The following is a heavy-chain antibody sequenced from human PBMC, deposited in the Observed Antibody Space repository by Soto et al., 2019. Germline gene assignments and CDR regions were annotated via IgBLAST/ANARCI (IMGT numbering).Heavy chain of an antibody. CDR1: GFTFSSYA. V-gene: IGHV3-23*01. Sequence: GGSLRLSCAASGFTFSSYAMSWVRQAPGKGLEWVSAISGSGGSTYYADSVKGRFTISRDNSKNTLYLQMNSLRAEDTAVYYCAKDRVLYYYDSSGYDAFDIWGQGTMVTVSS. D-gene: IGHD3-22*01. J-gene: IGHJ3*02. CDR2: ISGSGGST. CDR3: AKDRVLYYYDSSGYDAFDI.